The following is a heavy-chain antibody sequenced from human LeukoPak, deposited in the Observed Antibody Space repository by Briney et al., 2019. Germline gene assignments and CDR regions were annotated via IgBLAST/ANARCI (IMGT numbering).Heavy chain of an antibody. V-gene: IGHV3-20*01. D-gene: IGHD3-22*01. J-gene: IGHJ1*01. CDR1: GFTFDDYG. CDR2: INWRGGST. Sequence: GGSLRLSCAASGFTFDDYGMSGVRQAPGKGLEGVSCINWRGGSTVYGDSVKGPFTISRDNAKNPLYLQMNSLRAEDTALYRCARDHYYDSSGYSPWGQGPLVTVSS. CDR3: ARDHYYDSSGYSP.